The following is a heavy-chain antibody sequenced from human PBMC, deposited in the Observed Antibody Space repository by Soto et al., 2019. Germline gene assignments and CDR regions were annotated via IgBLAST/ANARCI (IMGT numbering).Heavy chain of an antibody. CDR3: AGEVAVARTQLDD. J-gene: IGHJ4*02. D-gene: IGHD6-19*01. Sequence: NPSETLSLTFAVSGGAISSSNWWSWVRQPPGKGLEWIGEIYHSGSTNYNPSLKSRVTISVDTSKNQFSLKLNSVTAADTAVYYCAGEVAVARTQLDDWGQGTLVTVSS. CDR1: GGAISSSNW. CDR2: IYHSGST. V-gene: IGHV4-4*02.